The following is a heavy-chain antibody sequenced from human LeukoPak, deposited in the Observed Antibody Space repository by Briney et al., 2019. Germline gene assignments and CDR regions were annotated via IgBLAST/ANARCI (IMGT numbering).Heavy chain of an antibody. CDR1: GGSISSSTVY. D-gene: IGHD3-22*01. CDR2: INYSGYT. J-gene: IGHJ4*02. V-gene: IGHV4-39*01. CDR3: ARPGYYDNSGFNFDY. Sequence: SETLSLTCTVPGGSISSSTVYWGWIRQPPGKGLEWIGGINYSGYTYYNPSLKSRVTISVDTPKNQFSLKLSSVTAADTAVYYCARPGYYDNSGFNFDYWGQGTLVTVSS.